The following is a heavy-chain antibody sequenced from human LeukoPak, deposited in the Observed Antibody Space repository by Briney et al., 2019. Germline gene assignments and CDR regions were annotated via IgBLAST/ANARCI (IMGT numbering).Heavy chain of an antibody. CDR3: AKDVGKWESLHFFDY. V-gene: IGHV3-74*01. J-gene: IGHJ4*02. Sequence: GGSLRLSCVASGFSLSGYWMYWVRQAPGKGLMYISRNNGDGSTTNYADVVKGRFAMSRDDSRNTLYLQMNSLRGDDTAVYYCAKDVGKWESLHFFDYWGQGALVTVSS. D-gene: IGHD1-26*01. CDR1: GFSLSGYW. CDR2: NNGDGSTT.